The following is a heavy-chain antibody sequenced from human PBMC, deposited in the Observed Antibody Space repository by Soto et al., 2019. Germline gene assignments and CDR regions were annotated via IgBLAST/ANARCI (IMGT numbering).Heavy chain of an antibody. CDR3: ASQYCTPGVCYSYYYAMDV. D-gene: IGHD2-8*01. V-gene: IGHV4-39*01. J-gene: IGHJ6*02. Sequence: PSETLSLTCTVSGGSISSSSYYWGWIRQPPGRGLEWIGSIYYSGSTYYNPSLKSRVTMSVDTSKNQFSLKLNSVTAADTAVYYCASQYCTPGVCYSYYYAMDVWGPGATVTVSS. CDR2: IYYSGST. CDR1: GGSISSSSYY.